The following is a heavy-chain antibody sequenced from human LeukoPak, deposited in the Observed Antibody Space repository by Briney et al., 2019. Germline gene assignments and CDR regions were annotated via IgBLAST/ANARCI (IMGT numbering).Heavy chain of an antibody. CDR2: IRGSGGST. CDR3: AKDRRTTVVTPMYYY. CDR1: GSTFSSYA. V-gene: IGHV3-23*01. Sequence: GVLRLSCAASGSTFSSYAMSGVRQAPGKGLGWGSAIRGSGGSTYYADSVKGRFTISRDNSKNTLYLQMNSLRAEDTAVYYCAKDRRTTVVTPMYYYWGQGTLVTVSS. D-gene: IGHD4-23*01. J-gene: IGHJ4*02.